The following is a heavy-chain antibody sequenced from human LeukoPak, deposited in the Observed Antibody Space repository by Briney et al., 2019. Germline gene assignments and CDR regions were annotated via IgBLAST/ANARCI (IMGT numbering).Heavy chain of an antibody. CDR1: GGSISSGDYY. CDR2: IYSSGTT. J-gene: IGHJ4*02. Sequence: SETLSLTCTVSGGSISSGDYYWSWIHQPPGKGLEWIGYIYSSGTTYYNPSLKSRLTISIDASKNQFSLKLTSVTAADTAFYYCARAGISMIRALHWGQGTLVTVSS. CDR3: ARAGISMIRALH. D-gene: IGHD3-10*01. V-gene: IGHV4-30-4*01.